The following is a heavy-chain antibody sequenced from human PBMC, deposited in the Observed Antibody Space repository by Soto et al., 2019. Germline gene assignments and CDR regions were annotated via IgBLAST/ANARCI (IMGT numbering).Heavy chain of an antibody. D-gene: IGHD4-4*01. V-gene: IGHV4-59*12. CDR2: IYYSGST. CDR3: ARGMTTVTTLDY. CDR1: GVSISSYY. J-gene: IGHJ4*02. Sequence: SETLSLTCTVSGVSISSYYWIWLRQPPGKGLEWIGYIYYSGSTNYNPSLKSRVTISVDRSKNQFSLKLSSMTAADTAVYYCARGMTTVTTLDYWGQGTLVTVSS.